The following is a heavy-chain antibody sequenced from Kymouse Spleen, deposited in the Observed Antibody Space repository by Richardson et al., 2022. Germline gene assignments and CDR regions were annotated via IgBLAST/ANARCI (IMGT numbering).Heavy chain of an antibody. J-gene: IGHJ4*02. V-gene: IGHV3-30*18. Sequence: QVQLVESGGGVVQPGRSLRLSCAASGFTFSSYGMHWVRQAPGKGLEWVAVISYDGSNKYYADSVKGRFTISRDNSKNTLYLQMNSLRAEDTAVYYCAKGSSGYGDYWGQGTLVTVSS. CDR1: GFTFSSYG. D-gene: IGHD5-12*01,IGHD6-19*01. CDR3: AKGSSGYGDY. CDR2: ISYDGSNK.